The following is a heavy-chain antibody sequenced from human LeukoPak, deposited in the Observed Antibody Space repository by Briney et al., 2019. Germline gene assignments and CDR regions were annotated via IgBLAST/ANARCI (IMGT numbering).Heavy chain of an antibody. CDR2: ISSSSSYI. Sequence: GGSLRLSCAASGFTFSSYSMNWVRQAPGKGLEWVSSISSSSSYIYYADSVKGRFTISRDNAKNSLYLQMNSPRAEDTAVYYCARGQPYSSSSFYGMDVWGQGTTVTVSS. CDR3: ARGQPYSSSSFYGMDV. CDR1: GFTFSSYS. J-gene: IGHJ6*02. D-gene: IGHD6-6*01. V-gene: IGHV3-21*01.